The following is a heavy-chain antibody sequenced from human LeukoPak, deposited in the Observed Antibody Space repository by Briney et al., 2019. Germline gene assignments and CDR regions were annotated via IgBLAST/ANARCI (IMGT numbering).Heavy chain of an antibody. J-gene: IGHJ3*02. V-gene: IGHV3-74*01. Sequence: GGSLRLSCAASGFTFPIYSMHWVRQAPGKGLVWVSRVNGDGSTTTYADSVKGRFTISRDNAKNTVYLQMDSLRAEATAVYYCTRPQHGDLYAFDIWGQGTMVTVSS. CDR2: VNGDGSTT. D-gene: IGHD3-16*01. CDR3: TRPQHGDLYAFDI. CDR1: GFTFPIYS.